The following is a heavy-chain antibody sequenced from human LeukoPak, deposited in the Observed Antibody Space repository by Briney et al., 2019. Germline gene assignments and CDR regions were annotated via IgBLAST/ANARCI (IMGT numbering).Heavy chain of an antibody. D-gene: IGHD3-9*01. J-gene: IGHJ4*02. CDR1: GGSISSYY. Sequence: PSETLSLTCTVSGGSISSYYWSWIRQPPGKGLEWIGYIYYSGSTNYNPSLKSRVTISVDTSKNQFSLKLSSVTAADTAVYYCARAVRNILTGYYSYFDYWGQGTLVTVSS. CDR2: IYYSGST. CDR3: ARAVRNILTGYYSYFDY. V-gene: IGHV4-59*01.